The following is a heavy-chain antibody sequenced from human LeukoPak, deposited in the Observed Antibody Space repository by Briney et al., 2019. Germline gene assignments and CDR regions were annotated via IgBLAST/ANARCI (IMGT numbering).Heavy chain of an antibody. J-gene: IGHJ5*02. CDR1: GFTFSSYS. CDR2: ISSSSSYI. D-gene: IGHD4-17*01. Sequence: GGSLRLSCAASGFTFSSYSMSWVRQAPGKGLEWVSSISSSSSYIYYADSVKGRFTISRDNAKNSLYLQMTSLRAEDTAVYYCARDDYGDYDNWFDPWGQGTLVTVSS. CDR3: ARDDYGDYDNWFDP. V-gene: IGHV3-21*01.